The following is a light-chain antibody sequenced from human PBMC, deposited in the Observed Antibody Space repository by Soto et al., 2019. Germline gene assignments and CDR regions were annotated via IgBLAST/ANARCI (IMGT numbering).Light chain of an antibody. V-gene: IGLV2-11*01. Sequence: QSVLTQPRSVSGSPGQSVAISCTGTSSDVGGYNYVSWYQQDPGKAPKLIIYDVSKRPSGVPDRFSGSKSGNTASLTISGLQDEDEADYYCCSYAGSYTLWVFGGGTKLTVL. CDR3: CSYAGSYTLWV. J-gene: IGLJ3*02. CDR1: SSDVGGYNY. CDR2: DVS.